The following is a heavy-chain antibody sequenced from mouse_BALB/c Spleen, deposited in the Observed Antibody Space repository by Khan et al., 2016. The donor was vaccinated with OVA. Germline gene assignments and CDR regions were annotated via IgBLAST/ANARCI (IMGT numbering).Heavy chain of an antibody. V-gene: IGHV5-17*02. CDR2: ISSGSSTI. CDR1: GFTFSSFG. Sequence: EVQLQESGGGLVQPGGSRKLSCAASGFTFSSFGMHWVRQAPEKGLEWVAYISSGSSTIYYADTVKGRFTISRDSPRNTLFLQMTSLRSEDTAMYYCASSNWDYWGQGTTLTVSS. D-gene: IGHD4-1*01. J-gene: IGHJ2*01. CDR3: ASSNWDY.